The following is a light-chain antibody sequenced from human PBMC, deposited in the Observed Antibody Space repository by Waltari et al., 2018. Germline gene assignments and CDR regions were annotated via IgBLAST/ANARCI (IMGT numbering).Light chain of an antibody. CDR3: QHYLRLPVT. Sequence: IVLTQSPGPLSLSVGERATVSCRASESVSRALAWYQQKPGQAPRLLIYGASTRATGIPDRFSGSGSGTDCSLTISRLEPDDFAVYYCQHYLRLPVTFGQGTTVE. V-gene: IGKV3-20*01. CDR1: ESVSRA. CDR2: GAS. J-gene: IGKJ1*01.